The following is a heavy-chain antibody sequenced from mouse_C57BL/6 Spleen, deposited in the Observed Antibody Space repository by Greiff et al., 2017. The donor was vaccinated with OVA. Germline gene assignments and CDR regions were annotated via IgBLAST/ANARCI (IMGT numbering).Heavy chain of an antibody. V-gene: IGHV10-1*01. J-gene: IGHJ2*01. CDR2: IRSKSNNYAT. Sequence: EVQLVESGGGLVQPKGSLKLSCAASGFSFNTYAMNWVRQAPGKGLEWVARIRSKSNNYATYYADSVKDRFTISRDDSESMLYLQMNHLKTEDTAMYYCVRQGHGNFDYWGQGTTLTVSS. D-gene: IGHD2-1*01. CDR3: VRQGHGNFDY. CDR1: GFSFNTYA.